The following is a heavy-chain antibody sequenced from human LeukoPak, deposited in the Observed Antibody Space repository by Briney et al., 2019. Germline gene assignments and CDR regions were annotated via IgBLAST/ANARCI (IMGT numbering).Heavy chain of an antibody. Sequence: GGSLRLSCAASGLTFSHYWMSWVRQAPGKGLEWVANIKEDVSEKHYVDSVKGRFTISRDNAKNSLYLQMNSLRAEDTAVYYCASPFDYWGQGTLVTVSS. CDR3: ASPFDY. CDR1: GLTFSHYW. V-gene: IGHV3-7*01. CDR2: IKEDVSEK. J-gene: IGHJ4*02.